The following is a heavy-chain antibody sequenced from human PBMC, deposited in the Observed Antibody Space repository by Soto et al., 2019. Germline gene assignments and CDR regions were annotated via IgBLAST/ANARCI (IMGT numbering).Heavy chain of an antibody. CDR2: ISGSGGST. CDR3: AKRGSSSSGLHYYYYMDV. D-gene: IGHD6-6*01. Sequence: GGSLRLSCAASGFTFSSYAMSWVRQAPGKGLEWVSAISGSGGSTYYADSVKGRFTISRDNSKNTLYLQMNSLRAEDTAVYYCAKRGSSSSGLHYYYYMDVWGKGTTVTVSS. J-gene: IGHJ6*03. CDR1: GFTFSSYA. V-gene: IGHV3-23*01.